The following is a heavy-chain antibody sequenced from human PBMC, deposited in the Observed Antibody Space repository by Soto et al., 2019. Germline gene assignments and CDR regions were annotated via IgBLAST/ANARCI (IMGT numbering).Heavy chain of an antibody. CDR1: GFTFDDYA. CDR2: ISWNSGSI. Sequence: GGSLRLSCAASGFTFDDYAMHWVRQAPGKGLEWVSGISWNSGSIGYADSVKGRFTISRDNAKNSLYLQMNSLRAEDTALYYCAKDQDWLSDYSYFDYWGQGTLVTVSS. V-gene: IGHV3-9*01. D-gene: IGHD3-9*01. J-gene: IGHJ4*02. CDR3: AKDQDWLSDYSYFDY.